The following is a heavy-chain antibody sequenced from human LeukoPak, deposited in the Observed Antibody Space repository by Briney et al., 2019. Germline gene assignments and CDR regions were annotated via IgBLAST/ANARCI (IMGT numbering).Heavy chain of an antibody. D-gene: IGHD3-10*01. Sequence: GASVTVSCKTSGGASTSHAISWARQAPGQGLEWMGRIIPILGIATYAQTFQGRVSITADKATTFQGRVTITGDNSTSTAYMELSSLRAEDTAVYCCARDLRGSYSSWGQGTPVIVSS. CDR3: ARDLRGSYSS. CDR1: GGASTSHA. J-gene: IGHJ5*02. CDR2: IIPILGIA. V-gene: IGHV1-69*04.